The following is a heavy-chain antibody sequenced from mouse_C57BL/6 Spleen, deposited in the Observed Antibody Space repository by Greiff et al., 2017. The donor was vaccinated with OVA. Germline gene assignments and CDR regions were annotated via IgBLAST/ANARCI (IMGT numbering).Heavy chain of an antibody. J-gene: IGHJ4*01. V-gene: IGHV1-76*01. CDR3: ARGYGSSYDYAMDY. CDR1: GYTFTDYY. D-gene: IGHD1-1*01. Sequence: VQRVESGAELVRPGASVKLSCKASGYTFTDYYINWVKQRPGQGLEWIARIYPGSGNTYYNEKFKGKATLTAEKSSSTAYMQLSSLTSEDSAVYFCARGYGSSYDYAMDYWGQGTSVTVSS. CDR2: IYPGSGNT.